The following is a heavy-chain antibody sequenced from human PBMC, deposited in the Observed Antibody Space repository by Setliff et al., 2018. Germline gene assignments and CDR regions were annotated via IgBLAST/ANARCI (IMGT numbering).Heavy chain of an antibody. Sequence: GGSLRLSCAASGFTFGDYPVNWFRQAPGKGLEWVANIKQDGSEKNYVDSVKGRFTISRDNARNSLYLQMNSLRVEDTAVYFCARAKGTSMATQYFDYWGQGTPVTVSS. J-gene: IGHJ4*02. V-gene: IGHV3-7*01. D-gene: IGHD3-10*01. CDR2: IKQDGSEK. CDR1: GFTFGDYP. CDR3: ARAKGTSMATQYFDY.